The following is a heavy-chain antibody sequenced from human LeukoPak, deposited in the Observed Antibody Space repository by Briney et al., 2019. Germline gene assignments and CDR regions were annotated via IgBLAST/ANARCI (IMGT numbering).Heavy chain of an antibody. CDR1: GSTFNSYS. V-gene: IGHV3-21*01. D-gene: IGHD1-26*01. CDR2: ISSSSSHM. Sequence: KPGGSLRLSCAASGSTFNSYSMYWVRQAPGKVLELVSSISSSSSHMFYADSVKGRFSISRDNANNSLYLQMNSVRAEDTAVYYCVRDSGSSYGYYFLHWGQGTLVTVSS. CDR3: VRDSGSSYGYYFLH. J-gene: IGHJ1*01.